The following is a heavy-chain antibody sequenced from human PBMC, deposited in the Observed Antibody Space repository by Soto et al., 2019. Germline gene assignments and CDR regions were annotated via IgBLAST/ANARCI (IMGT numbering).Heavy chain of an antibody. D-gene: IGHD5-12*01. Sequence: QVQLVESGGGVVQPGRSLRLSCAASGFTFSSYGMHWVRQAPGKGLEWVAVIWYDGSNKYYADSVKGRFTISRDNSKNTLYLQMNSLRAEDTAVYYCARRMATRPYGMDVWGQGTTVTVSS. CDR3: ARRMATRPYGMDV. V-gene: IGHV3-33*01. CDR2: IWYDGSNK. J-gene: IGHJ6*02. CDR1: GFTFSSYG.